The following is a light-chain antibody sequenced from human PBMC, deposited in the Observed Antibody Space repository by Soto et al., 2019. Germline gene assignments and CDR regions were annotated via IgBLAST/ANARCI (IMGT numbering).Light chain of an antibody. CDR1: QSISAR. Sequence: EIVMTQSPATLSVSPGERATLSCRASQSISARLGWYQQRPGQAPRLLIYGGSTRATGVPARFSGSGSGTEFTLTISSLQSEDFAVYYCQQYNTWRSITFGQGTRLEIK. J-gene: IGKJ5*01. V-gene: IGKV3-15*01. CDR2: GGS. CDR3: QQYNTWRSIT.